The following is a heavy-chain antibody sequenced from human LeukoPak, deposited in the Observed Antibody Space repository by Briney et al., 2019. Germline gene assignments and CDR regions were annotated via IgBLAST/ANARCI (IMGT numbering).Heavy chain of an antibody. CDR2: IGIAGDT. D-gene: IGHD1-26*01. CDR3: ARGDYYAFDI. V-gene: IGHV3-13*01. J-gene: IGHJ3*02. CDR1: GFTFSSYD. Sequence: GGSLRLSCAASGFTFSSYDMHWVRQATGKGLEWVSAIGIAGDTYYPGSVKGRFTVSRENAKNSLYLQMNSLRAGDTAVYYCARGDYYAFDIWGQGTMVTVSS.